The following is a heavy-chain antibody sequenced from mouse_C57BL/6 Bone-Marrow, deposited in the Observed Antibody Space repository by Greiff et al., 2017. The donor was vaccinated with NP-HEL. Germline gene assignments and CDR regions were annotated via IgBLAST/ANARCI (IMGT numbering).Heavy chain of an antibody. D-gene: IGHD2-4*01. CDR2: INYDGSST. CDR1: GFTFSDYY. CDR3: AREGGLRRRTYAMDY. Sequence: EVKVVESEGGLVQPGSSMKLSCTASGFTFSDYYMAWVRQVPEKGLEWVANINYDGSSTYYLDSLKSRFIISRDNAKNILYLQMSSLKSEVTATYYCAREGGLRRRTYAMDYWGQGTSVTVSS. V-gene: IGHV5-16*01. J-gene: IGHJ4*01.